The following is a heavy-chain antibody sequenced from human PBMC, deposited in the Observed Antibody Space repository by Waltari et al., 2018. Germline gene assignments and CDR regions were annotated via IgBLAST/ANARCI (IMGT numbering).Heavy chain of an antibody. D-gene: IGHD6-19*01. Sequence: EVQLVESGGGLVQPGGSLRLSCAASGFTFSSYSMSWVRQAPGTGLEWVSTMSASGISPFYADSVKGRFTISRDNYKNMVYLEMNSLRAEDTAVYYCAKQSPSYTRGWYPLESWGPGTLVTVSP. CDR3: AKQSPSYTRGWYPLES. CDR1: GFTFSSYS. J-gene: IGHJ4*02. V-gene: IGHV3-23*04. CDR2: MSASGISP.